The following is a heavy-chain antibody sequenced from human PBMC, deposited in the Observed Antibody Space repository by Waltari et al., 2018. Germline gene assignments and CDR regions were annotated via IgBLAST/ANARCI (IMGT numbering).Heavy chain of an antibody. D-gene: IGHD3-22*01. Sequence: QVQLVQSGAEVKKPGASVKVSCKASGYTFTSYDINWVRQATGQGLEWMGWMNPNSGNTGYSQKFQGRVTITRNTSISTAYMELSSLRSEDTAVYYCARVEDSSGYYYFDYWGQGTLVTVSS. CDR3: ARVEDSSGYYYFDY. CDR1: GYTFTSYD. V-gene: IGHV1-8*03. CDR2: MNPNSGNT. J-gene: IGHJ4*02.